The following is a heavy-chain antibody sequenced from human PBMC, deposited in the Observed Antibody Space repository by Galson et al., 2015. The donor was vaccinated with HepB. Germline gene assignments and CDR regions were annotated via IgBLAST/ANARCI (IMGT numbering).Heavy chain of an antibody. Sequence: SVKVSCKASGGTFSSYAISWVRQAPGQGLEWMGGIIPIFGTANYAQKFQGRVTITADESTSTAYMELSSLRSEDTAVYYCASLGQLWIRSGFYAFDIWGQGTMVTVSS. V-gene: IGHV1-69*13. J-gene: IGHJ3*02. D-gene: IGHD5-18*01. CDR2: IIPIFGTA. CDR1: GGTFSSYA. CDR3: ASLGQLWIRSGFYAFDI.